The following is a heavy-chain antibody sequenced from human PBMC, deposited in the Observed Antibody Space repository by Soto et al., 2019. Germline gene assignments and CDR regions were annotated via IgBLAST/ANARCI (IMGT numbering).Heavy chain of an antibody. Sequence: EVQLVESGGGLVQPGGSLRLSCAASGFTFSSYSMNWVRQAPGKGLEWVSYISSSTIYYADSVKGRFTISRDNAKNSLSLQMTSLRAEDTAVYYCARDAPPDDYWGQGTLVTVSS. J-gene: IGHJ4*02. CDR1: GFTFSSYS. CDR2: ISSSTI. CDR3: ARDAPPDDY. V-gene: IGHV3-48*01.